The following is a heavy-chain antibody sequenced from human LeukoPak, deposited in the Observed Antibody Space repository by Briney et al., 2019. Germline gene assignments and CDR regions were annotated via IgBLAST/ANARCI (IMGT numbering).Heavy chain of an antibody. D-gene: IGHD3-3*01. CDR2: IYYTGAT. CDR1: GGSITNYY. J-gene: IGHJ4*02. CDR3: ARAPYDFWSGYYGGLYFDY. Sequence: KASETLSLTCTVSGGSITNYYWSWIRQPPGKGLEWLGYIYYTGATKYNPSLESRVTISVDTSKNQFSLKLSSVTAADTAVYYCARAPYDFWSGYYGGLYFDYWGQGTLVTVSS. V-gene: IGHV4-59*12.